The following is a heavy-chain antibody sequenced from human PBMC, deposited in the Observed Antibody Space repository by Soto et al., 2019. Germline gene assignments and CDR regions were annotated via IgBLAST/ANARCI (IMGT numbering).Heavy chain of an antibody. CDR3: ARVVPAAITWFDP. J-gene: IGHJ5*02. CDR1: GYTFTIYA. D-gene: IGHD2-2*01. CDR2: INAGNGNT. Sequence: ASVKVSCKASGYTFTIYAMHWVRQAPGQRLEWMGWINAGNGNTKYSQKFQGRVTITRDTSASTAYMELSSLRSEDTAVYYCARVVPAAITWFDPWGQGTLVTVSS. V-gene: IGHV1-3*01.